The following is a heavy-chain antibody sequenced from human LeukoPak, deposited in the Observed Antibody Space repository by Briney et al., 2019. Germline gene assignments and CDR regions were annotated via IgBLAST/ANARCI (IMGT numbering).Heavy chain of an antibody. J-gene: IGHJ4*02. CDR1: GFTFSSYG. V-gene: IGHV3-30*02. CDR3: ARSRDGYNYIGDY. CDR2: IRYDGSNK. D-gene: IGHD5-24*01. Sequence: GGSLRLSCAASGFTFSSYGMYWVRQAPGKGLEWVAFIRYDGSNKYYADSVKGRFTISRDNAKNTLYLQMNSLRAEDTAVYYCARSRDGYNYIGDYWGQGTLVTVSS.